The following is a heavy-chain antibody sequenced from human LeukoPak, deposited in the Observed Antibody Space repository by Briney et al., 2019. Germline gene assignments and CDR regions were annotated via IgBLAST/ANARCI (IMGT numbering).Heavy chain of an antibody. D-gene: IGHD2-2*01. J-gene: IGHJ3*02. CDR3: ARVIENCSSTSCYLPGGDDAFDI. CDR1: GYTFTSYD. V-gene: IGHV1-8*03. CDR2: MNPNSGNT. Sequence: ASVKVSCKASGYTFTSYDINWVRQATGQGLEWMGWMNPNSGNTGYAQKFQGRVTITRNTPISTAYMELSSLRSEDTAVYYCARVIENCSSTSCYLPGGDDAFDIWAKGQWSPSLQ.